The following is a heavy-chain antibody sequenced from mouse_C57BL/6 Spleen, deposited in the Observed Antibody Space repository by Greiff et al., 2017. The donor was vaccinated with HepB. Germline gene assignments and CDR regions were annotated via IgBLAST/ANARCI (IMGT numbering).Heavy chain of an antibody. CDR2: ISDGGSYT. CDR3: ASKRPLGGGNYFDY. Sequence: EVQLVESGGGLAKPGGSLKLSCAASGFTFSSYAMSWVRQTPEKRLEWVATISDGGSYTYYPDNVKGRFTISRDNAKNNLYLQMSHLKSEDTAMYYCASKRPLGGGNYFDYWGQGTTLTVSS. V-gene: IGHV5-4*01. J-gene: IGHJ2*01. D-gene: IGHD3-1*01. CDR1: GFTFSSYA.